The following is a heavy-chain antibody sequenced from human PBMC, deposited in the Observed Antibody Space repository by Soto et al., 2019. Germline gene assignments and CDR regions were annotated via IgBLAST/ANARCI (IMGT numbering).Heavy chain of an antibody. V-gene: IGHV3-15*01. Sequence: EVQLVESGGGLVKPGGSLRLSCAASGFTFSNAWMSWVRQAPGKGREWVGRIKSKTDGGTTDYAAPVKGRFTISRDNSKSTLYLQMNSLKTEDTAVYYCTTSTLNCGGDCYSDYWGQGTLVTVSS. CDR2: IKSKTDGGTT. CDR3: TTSTLNCGGDCYSDY. D-gene: IGHD2-21*01. CDR1: GFTFSNAW. J-gene: IGHJ4*02.